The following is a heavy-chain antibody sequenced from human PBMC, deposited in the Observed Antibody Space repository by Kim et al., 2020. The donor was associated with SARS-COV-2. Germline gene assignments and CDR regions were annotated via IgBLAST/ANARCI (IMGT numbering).Heavy chain of an antibody. V-gene: IGHV3-23*01. J-gene: IGHJ6*02. CDR2: ISGSGGST. Sequence: GGSLRLSCAASGFTFSSYAMSWVRQAPGKGLEWVSAISGSGGSTYYADSVKGRFTISRDNSKNTLYLQMNSLRAEDTAVYYCARKYSSSPYYYGMDVWGQGTTVTVSS. D-gene: IGHD6-13*01. CDR1: GFTFSSYA. CDR3: ARKYSSSPYYYGMDV.